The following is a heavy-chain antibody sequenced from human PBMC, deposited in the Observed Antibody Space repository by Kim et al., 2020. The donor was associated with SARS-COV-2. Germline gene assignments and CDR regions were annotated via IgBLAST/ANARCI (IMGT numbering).Heavy chain of an antibody. CDR2: ISYDGSNK. J-gene: IGHJ6*02. CDR1: GFTFSSYG. V-gene: IGHV3-30*18. Sequence: GGSLRLSCAASGFTFSSYGMHWVRQAPGKGLEWVAVISYDGSNKYYADSVKGRFTISRDNSKNTLYLQMNSLRAEDTAVYYCAKDTGVGFGGYSSGWLYFYYGMDVWGQGTTVTVSS. CDR3: AKDTGVGFGGYSSGWLYFYYGMDV. D-gene: IGHD6-19*01.